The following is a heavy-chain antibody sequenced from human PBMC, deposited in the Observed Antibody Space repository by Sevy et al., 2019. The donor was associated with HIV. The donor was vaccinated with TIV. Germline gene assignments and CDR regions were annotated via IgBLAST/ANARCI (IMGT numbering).Heavy chain of an antibody. CDR3: ARGGYTYGKGYFDY. Sequence: SETLSLTCGVSGYSISSGYYWGWIRQPPGKGLEWIGSIYHSGSTYSNLSLKSRVTISVDTSKNQFSLKLSSVTAADTAVYYCARGGYTYGKGYFDYWGQGTLVTVSS. CDR1: GYSISSGYY. D-gene: IGHD5-18*01. V-gene: IGHV4-38-2*01. J-gene: IGHJ4*02. CDR2: IYHSGST.